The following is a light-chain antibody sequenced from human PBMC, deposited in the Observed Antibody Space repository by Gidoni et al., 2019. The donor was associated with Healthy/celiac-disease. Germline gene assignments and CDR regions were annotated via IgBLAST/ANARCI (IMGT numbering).Light chain of an antibody. CDR2: KAS. J-gene: IGKJ1*01. CDR3: QQYKSYWT. CDR1: ESISSW. V-gene: IGKV1-5*03. Sequence: DIPMTQSPSTLSASGGDRVAIACRASESISSWLAWYQPKPGKAPKLLIYKASRLESGVTSRFSGSGSGTEFTLTISSLQPDDLATYYCQQYKSYWTFGQETKVEIK.